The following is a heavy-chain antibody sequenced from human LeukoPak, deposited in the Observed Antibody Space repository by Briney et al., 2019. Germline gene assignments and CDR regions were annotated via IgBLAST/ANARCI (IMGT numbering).Heavy chain of an antibody. CDR1: GGSISSSSYY. CDR2: IHYSGST. V-gene: IGHV4-39*01. Sequence: PSETLSLTCTVSGGSISSSSYYWGWIRQPPGKGLEWIGSIHYSGSTHYHPFLNSRVTISVDTSKNQFSLKLSSVTAADTAVYYCARWVPQQNYYFDYWGQGTLVTVSS. CDR3: ARWVPQQNYYFDY. D-gene: IGHD1-1*01. J-gene: IGHJ4*02.